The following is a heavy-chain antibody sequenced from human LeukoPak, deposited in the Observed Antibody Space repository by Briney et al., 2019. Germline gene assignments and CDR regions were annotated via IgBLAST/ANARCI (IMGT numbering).Heavy chain of an antibody. Sequence: PGGSLRLSCAASGFTFSGYAMNSVREAPGEGLEWVSAICINDNNTYYANSVKGRFTISRDNSKNTLSLQLNSLRAEDTAGYYCAKGTSSSCYSAPNYWGQGTLVTVSS. D-gene: IGHD2-15*01. CDR2: ICINDNNT. CDR1: GFTFSGYA. J-gene: IGHJ4*02. V-gene: IGHV3-23*01. CDR3: AKGTSSSCYSAPNY.